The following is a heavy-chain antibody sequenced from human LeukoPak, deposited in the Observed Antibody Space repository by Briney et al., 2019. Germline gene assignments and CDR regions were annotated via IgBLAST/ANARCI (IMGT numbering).Heavy chain of an antibody. CDR2: ITAIDGRT. J-gene: IGHJ4*02. CDR1: GFTFSSTT. D-gene: IGHD6-13*01. V-gene: IGHV3-23*01. Sequence: GGSLRLSCVASGFTFSSTTMGWVRQAPGRGLEWVSSITAIDGRTYYAGSVRGRFTISRDNSKNTVYLQLNSLRAGDTAIYYCTKDRRGPAAGTWYFDSWGQGTLVTVSS. CDR3: TKDRRGPAAGTWYFDS.